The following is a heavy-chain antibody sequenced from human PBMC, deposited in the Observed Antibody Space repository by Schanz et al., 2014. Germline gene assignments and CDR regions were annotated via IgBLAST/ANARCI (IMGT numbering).Heavy chain of an antibody. CDR2: IYTSGST. Sequence: QVQLQESGPGLVKPSQTLSLTCIVSGGSISSGTYYWSWLRQPAGKGLEWIGRIYTSGSTNYNPSLKSRVPKSLDTPKNQFSRKLSSVTAADTAVYYCAREPLSGYNWFDPWGQGSLXTVSS. CDR3: AREPLSGYNWFDP. CDR1: GGSISSGTYY. D-gene: IGHD6-25*01. V-gene: IGHV4-61*02. J-gene: IGHJ5*02.